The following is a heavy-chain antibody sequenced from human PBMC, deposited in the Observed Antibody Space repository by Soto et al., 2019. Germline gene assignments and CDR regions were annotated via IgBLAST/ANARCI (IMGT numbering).Heavy chain of an antibody. CDR1: GYTFTSYG. CDR2: ISAYNGNT. V-gene: IGHV1-18*01. CDR3: ARDLNWGCSGGSYYPGGGDY. D-gene: IGHD2-15*01. J-gene: IGHJ4*02. Sequence: QVQLVQSGAEVKKPGASVKVSCKASGYTFTSYGISWVRQAPGQGLEWMGWISAYNGNTNYAQKLQGRVTMTTDTSTSTAYMELRSLRSDDTAVYYCARDLNWGCSGGSYYPGGGDYWGQGTLVTVSS.